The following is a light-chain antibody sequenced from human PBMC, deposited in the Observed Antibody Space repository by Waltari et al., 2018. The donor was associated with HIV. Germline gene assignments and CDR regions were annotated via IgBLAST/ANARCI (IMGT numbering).Light chain of an antibody. J-gene: IGKJ1*01. V-gene: IGKV1-5*03. CDR3: QQYDSYLWT. CDR1: QSLSRW. CDR2: MAS. Sequence: DLQMTQSPFTLSDSLGDRVTITCRASQSLSRWLACYQQKPVKAPKLLIYMASSLESGVPSRFSGSGSGTEFTLTISSLQPDDFATYYCQQYDSYLWTFGQGTKVGIK.